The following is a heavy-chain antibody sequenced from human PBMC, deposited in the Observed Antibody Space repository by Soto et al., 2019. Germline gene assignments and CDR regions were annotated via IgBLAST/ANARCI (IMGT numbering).Heavy chain of an antibody. D-gene: IGHD3-16*02. Sequence: XESLSLSYAASGFTFSSNDMSWVRQAPGKGLEWVSVIYSGGSTYYADSVKGRFTISRDNSKNTLYLQMNSLRAEDTAVYYCAREKHMIKFGGVIAYNRFDPWGQGTLVTVSS. CDR1: GFTFSSND. V-gene: IGHV3-53*01. CDR3: AREKHMIKFGGVIAYNRFDP. J-gene: IGHJ5*02. CDR2: IYSGGST.